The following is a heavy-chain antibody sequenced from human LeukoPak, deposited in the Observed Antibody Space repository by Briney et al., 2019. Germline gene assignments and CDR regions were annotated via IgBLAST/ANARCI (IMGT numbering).Heavy chain of an antibody. V-gene: IGHV4-39*07. CDR1: GGSISSSSYY. CDR3: ARDTNYYDSSGYYYEYFQH. J-gene: IGHJ1*01. Sequence: SETPSLTCTVSGGSISSSSYYWGWIRQPPGKGLEWIGSIYYSGSTYYNPSLKSRVTISVDTSKNQFSLKLSSVTAADTAVYYCARDTNYYDSSGYYYEYFQHWGQGTLVTVSS. CDR2: IYYSGST. D-gene: IGHD3-22*01.